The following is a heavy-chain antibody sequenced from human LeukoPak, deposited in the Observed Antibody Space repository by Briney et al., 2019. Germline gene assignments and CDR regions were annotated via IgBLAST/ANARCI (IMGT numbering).Heavy chain of an antibody. CDR1: GYTFTSYA. V-gene: IGHV1-3*01. CDR3: ARLAPRRGSGSYYLDY. Sequence: AASVKVSCKASGYTFTSYAMHWVRQAPGQRLEWMGWINAGNGNTKYSQKFQGRVTITRDTSASTAYMELSSLRSEDTAVYYCARLAPRRGSGSYYLDYWGQGTLVTVSS. CDR2: INAGNGNT. D-gene: IGHD3-10*01. J-gene: IGHJ4*02.